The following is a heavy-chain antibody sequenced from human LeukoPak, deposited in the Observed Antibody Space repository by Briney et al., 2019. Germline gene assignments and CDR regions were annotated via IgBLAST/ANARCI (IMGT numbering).Heavy chain of an antibody. Sequence: SETLSLTCTVSGGSISSSSYYWGWIRQPPGKGLEWIGSIYYSGSTYCNPSLKSRVTISVDTSKNQFSLKLSSVTAADTAVYYCARDIVATRNDNWFDPWGQGTLVTVSS. V-gene: IGHV4-39*01. CDR1: GGSISSSSYY. CDR2: IYYSGST. CDR3: ARDIVATRNDNWFDP. J-gene: IGHJ5*02. D-gene: IGHD5-12*01.